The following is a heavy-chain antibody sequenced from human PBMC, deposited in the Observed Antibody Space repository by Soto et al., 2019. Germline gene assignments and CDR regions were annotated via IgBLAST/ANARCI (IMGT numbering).Heavy chain of an antibody. D-gene: IGHD3-3*01. CDR3: AKASGYNLSWYVDL. V-gene: IGHV3-30*04. CDR1: GFAFSSYA. J-gene: IGHJ2*01. Sequence: QVELVESGGAVVQPGRSLRLSCAASGFAFSSYAMHWVRQAPGKGLEWVAIISYDGRNKYYADSVKGRFTISRDNSKNTLFLQMNSLRAEDTAVYYCAKASGYNLSWYVDLWGRGTLVTVSS. CDR2: ISYDGRNK.